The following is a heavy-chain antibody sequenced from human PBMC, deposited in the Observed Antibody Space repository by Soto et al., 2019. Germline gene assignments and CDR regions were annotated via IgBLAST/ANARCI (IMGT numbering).Heavy chain of an antibody. J-gene: IGHJ1*01. CDR2: INWNSGSI. CDR3: VKDESINWYSGHFRH. V-gene: IGHV3-9*01. Sequence: GGSLRLSCAASGFSFSTYGMHWVRQAPGKGLEWVSGINWNSGSIGYGDSVKGRFAISRDNAKNSLHLQMNSLSAEDTAFYYCVKDESINWYSGHFRHWGQGTLVTVSS. CDR1: GFSFSTYG. D-gene: IGHD6-13*01.